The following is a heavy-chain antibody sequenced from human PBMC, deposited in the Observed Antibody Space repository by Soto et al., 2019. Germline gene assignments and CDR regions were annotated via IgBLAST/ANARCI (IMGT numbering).Heavy chain of an antibody. CDR1: GFTFSSYA. CDR2: ISGSGGST. Sequence: PGGSLRLSCAASGFTFSSYAMSWVRQAPGKGLEWVSAISGSGGSTYYADSVKGRFTISRDNSKNKLYLQMNSLRAEDTAVYYCAKENYYDSSGSPRGSYDYWGQGTLVTVSS. CDR3: AKENYYDSSGSPRGSYDY. J-gene: IGHJ4*02. D-gene: IGHD3-22*01. V-gene: IGHV3-23*01.